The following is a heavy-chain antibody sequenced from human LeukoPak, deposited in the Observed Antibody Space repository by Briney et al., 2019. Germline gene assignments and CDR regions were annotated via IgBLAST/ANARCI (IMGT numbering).Heavy chain of an antibody. CDR1: GFTFSSYS. Sequence: PEGSLRLSCAASGFTFSSYSMNWVRQAPGKGLEWVSYISSSSSTIYYADSVKGRFTISRDNAKNSLYLQMNSLRAEDTAVYYCARDYSSGWYFNQYYYYYMDVWGKGTTVTVSS. V-gene: IGHV3-48*01. J-gene: IGHJ6*03. D-gene: IGHD6-19*01. CDR3: ARDYSSGWYFNQYYYYYMDV. CDR2: ISSSSSTI.